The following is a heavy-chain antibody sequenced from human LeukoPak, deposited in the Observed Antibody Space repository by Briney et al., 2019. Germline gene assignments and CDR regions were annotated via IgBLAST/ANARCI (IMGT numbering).Heavy chain of an antibody. D-gene: IGHD2-15*01. CDR3: ARGGCSGGSCYFDYYYYMDV. CDR1: GFTFSSYS. V-gene: IGHV3-48*01. CDR2: ISSSSSTI. J-gene: IGHJ6*03. Sequence: GGSLRLSCAASGFTFSSYSMNWVRQAPGKGLEWVSYISSSSSTIYYADSVKGRFTISRDNAKDSLYLQMNSLRAEDTAVYYCARGGCSGGSCYFDYYYYMDVWGKGTTVTVSS.